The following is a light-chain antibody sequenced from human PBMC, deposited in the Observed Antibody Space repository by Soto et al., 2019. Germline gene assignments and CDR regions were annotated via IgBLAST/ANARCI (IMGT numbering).Light chain of an antibody. CDR3: CSFAGSTPFV. J-gene: IGLJ1*01. Sequence: QSALTQPASVSGSPGQSITISCTGTSSDVGSYNLVSWYQQHPGKAPKVIIYEGRKRPSGVSNRFSGSKSGNTASLTISGLQAEDEADYYCCSFAGSTPFVFGTGTKVTV. CDR2: EGR. CDR1: SSDVGSYNL. V-gene: IGLV2-23*01.